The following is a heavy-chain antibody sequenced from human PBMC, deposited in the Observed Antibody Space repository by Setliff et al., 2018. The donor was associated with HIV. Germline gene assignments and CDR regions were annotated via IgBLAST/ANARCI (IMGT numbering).Heavy chain of an antibody. CDR1: GYTFTDYY. J-gene: IGHJ5*02. Sequence: ASVKVSCKASGYTFTDYYIQWVRQAPGQGLEWMGWINAESGDTNYAEKFLGRVTMTRKTSINTAYMELTRLKSHDTAVYYCARAQDYRSSSWYLAWGQGTLVTVSS. CDR2: INAESGDT. CDR3: ARAQDYRSSSWYLA. D-gene: IGHD6-13*01. V-gene: IGHV1-2*02.